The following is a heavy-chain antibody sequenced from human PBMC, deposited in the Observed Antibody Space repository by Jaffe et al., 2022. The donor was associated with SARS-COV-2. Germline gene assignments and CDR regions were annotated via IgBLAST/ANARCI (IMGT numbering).Heavy chain of an antibody. Sequence: EVQLLESGGGLVQPGGSLRLSCAASGFTFSSYAMSWVRQAPGKGLEWVSAISGSGGSTYYADSVKGRFTISRDNSKNTLYLQMNSLRAEDTAVYYCAKDQVRFIAAAGGDFDYWGQGTLVTVSS. V-gene: IGHV3-23*01. CDR3: AKDQVRFIAAAGGDFDY. CDR1: GFTFSSYA. D-gene: IGHD6-13*01. J-gene: IGHJ4*02. CDR2: ISGSGGST.